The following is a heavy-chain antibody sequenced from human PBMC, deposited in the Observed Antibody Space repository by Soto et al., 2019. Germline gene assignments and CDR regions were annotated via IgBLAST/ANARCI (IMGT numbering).Heavy chain of an antibody. D-gene: IGHD2-21*02. CDR1: GFTFSSYA. J-gene: IGHJ4*02. CDR2: ISYDGNNK. Sequence: QVQLVESGGGVVQPGRSLRLSCAASGFTFSSYAMHWVRQAPGKGLEWVAVISYDGNNKYYADSVKGRFTISRDNSKNTXYLQMNSLRAEDTAVYYCARDREYCGGDCYFGPPDYWGQGTLVTVSS. V-gene: IGHV3-30-3*01. CDR3: ARDREYCGGDCYFGPPDY.